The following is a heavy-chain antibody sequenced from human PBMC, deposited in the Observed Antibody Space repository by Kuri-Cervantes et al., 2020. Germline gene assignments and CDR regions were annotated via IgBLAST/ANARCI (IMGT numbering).Heavy chain of an antibody. Sequence: SQTLSLTCAVYGGSFSGYYWSWIRQPPGKGLEWIGEINHSGSTNYNPSLKSRVTISVDTSKNQFSLKLSSVTAADTAVYYCARGRGFGYWGQGTLVTVSS. CDR3: ARGRGFGY. J-gene: IGHJ4*02. CDR1: GGSFSGYY. CDR2: INHSGST. V-gene: IGHV4-34*01.